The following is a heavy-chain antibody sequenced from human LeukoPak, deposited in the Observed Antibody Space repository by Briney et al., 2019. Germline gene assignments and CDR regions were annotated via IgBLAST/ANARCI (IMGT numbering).Heavy chain of an antibody. J-gene: IGHJ4*02. D-gene: IGHD1-1*01. CDR2: ISTSGVSI. CDR1: GFTFSGYE. Sequence: GGSLRLSCAASGFTFSGYEMNWVRQAPEKGLEWVSHISTSGVSIHYSDSVKGRFTISRDNAKNSLYLQMNSLRVEDTAVYYCARDGVPGHTVFDYWGQGTLVTVSS. CDR3: ARDGVPGHTVFDY. V-gene: IGHV3-48*03.